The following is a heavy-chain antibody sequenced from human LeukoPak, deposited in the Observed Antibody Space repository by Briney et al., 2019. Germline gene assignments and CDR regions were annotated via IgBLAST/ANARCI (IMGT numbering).Heavy chain of an antibody. J-gene: IGHJ4*02. Sequence: GRSLRLSCAASGFTFSNYAMRWVRQAPGKGLEWVALISYDASSKYHADSVKGRFTISRDNSKNTLSLQMNSLRPEDTAVYYCARGGVVGGTTYRYFDYWGQGTLVTVSS. V-gene: IGHV3-30*04. CDR2: ISYDASSK. CDR1: GFTFSNYA. D-gene: IGHD1-26*01. CDR3: ARGGVVGGTTYRYFDY.